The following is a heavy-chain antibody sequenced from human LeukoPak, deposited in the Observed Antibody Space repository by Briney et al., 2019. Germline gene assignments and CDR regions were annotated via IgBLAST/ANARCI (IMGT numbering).Heavy chain of an antibody. J-gene: IGHJ4*02. Sequence: PGGSLRLSCAASGFTFSSYAMSWVRQAPGKGLEWVSAISGSGGSTYYADSVKGRFTISRDNSKNTLYLQMNSLRAEDTAVYYCAKMGYSYEKGSYFDYWGQGTLVTVSS. D-gene: IGHD5-18*01. CDR1: GFTFSSYA. CDR2: ISGSGGST. V-gene: IGHV3-23*01. CDR3: AKMGYSYEKGSYFDY.